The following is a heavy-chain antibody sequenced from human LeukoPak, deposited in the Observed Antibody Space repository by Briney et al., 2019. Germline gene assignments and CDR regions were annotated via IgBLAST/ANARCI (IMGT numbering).Heavy chain of an antibody. CDR1: GGSISSSSYY. D-gene: IGHD6-6*01. V-gene: IGHV4-39*01. Sequence: KASETLSLTCTVSGGSISSSSYYWGWIRQPPGKGLEWIGSIYYSGSTYYNPSLKSRVTISVDTSKNQFSLKLSSVTAADTAVYYCARAFEYSSSLDAFDIWGQGTMVTVSS. J-gene: IGHJ3*02. CDR2: IYYSGST. CDR3: ARAFEYSSSLDAFDI.